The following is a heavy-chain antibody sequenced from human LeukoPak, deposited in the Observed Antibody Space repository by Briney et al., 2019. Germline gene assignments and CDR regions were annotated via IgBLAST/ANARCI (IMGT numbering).Heavy chain of an antibody. CDR2: IWYDGSNE. Sequence: GGSLRLSFAASVFTFSSYAMHWVPQAPAKGLEGGELIWYDGSNEFDAASVKGRFKIYRDNSKNTLYLQMKILRDEDTAVYYCARERVYYYYGMDVWGQGTTVTVSS. D-gene: IGHD6-6*01. CDR3: ARERVYYYYGMDV. V-gene: IGHV3-33*01. CDR1: VFTFSSYA. J-gene: IGHJ6*02.